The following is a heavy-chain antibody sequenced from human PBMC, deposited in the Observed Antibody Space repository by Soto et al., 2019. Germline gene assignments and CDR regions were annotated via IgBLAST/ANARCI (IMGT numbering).Heavy chain of an antibody. CDR2: IYHSGST. D-gene: IGHD5-12*01. Sequence: SETLSLTCAVSGYSISSGYYWGWIRQPPGKGLEWIGSIYHSGSTYYNPSLKSRVTISVDTSKNQFSLKLSSVTAADTAVYYCARAPTLRFLDYWGQGTRVTVSS. V-gene: IGHV4-38-2*01. CDR1: GYSISSGYY. CDR3: ARAPTLRFLDY. J-gene: IGHJ4*02.